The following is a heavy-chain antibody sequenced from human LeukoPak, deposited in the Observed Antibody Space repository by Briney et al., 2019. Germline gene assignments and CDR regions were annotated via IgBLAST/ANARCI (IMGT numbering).Heavy chain of an antibody. CDR2: ISGSGDNT. CDR3: AKGRGGNYMDV. D-gene: IGHD3-10*01. J-gene: IGHJ6*03. Sequence: PGGSLRLSCAASGFTFSSLAMNWFRHTPGKGLEWVSTISGSGDNTYYADSVKGRFTISRDNSKNTVYLQMNSPRAEDTAVYYCAKGRGGNYMDVWGKGTTVTVSS. CDR1: GFTFSSLA. V-gene: IGHV3-23*01.